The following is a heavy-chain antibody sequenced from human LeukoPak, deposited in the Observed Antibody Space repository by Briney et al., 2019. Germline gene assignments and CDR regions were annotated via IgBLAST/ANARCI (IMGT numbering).Heavy chain of an antibody. J-gene: IGHJ4*02. D-gene: IGHD3-10*01. CDR1: GFTFSSYS. V-gene: IGHV3-48*01. CDR2: ISSSSSTI. CDR3: ARDLYYYGSGSNHEY. Sequence: GGSLRLSCAASGFTFSSYSMNWVRQAPGKGLEWVSYISSSSSTIYYADSVKGRFTISRDNAKNSLYLQMNSLRAEDTAVYYCARDLYYYGSGSNHEYWGQGTLVTVSS.